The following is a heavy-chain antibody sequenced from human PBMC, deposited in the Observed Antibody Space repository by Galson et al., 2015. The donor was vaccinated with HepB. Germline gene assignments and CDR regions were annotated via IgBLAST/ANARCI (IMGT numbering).Heavy chain of an antibody. CDR3: ARQPWVYYYGSGCPYYFVY. J-gene: IGHJ4*02. Sequence: QSGAEVKKPGESLKISCKGSGYSFTSYWIGWVRQMPGKGLEWMGIIYPGDSDTRYSPSFQGQVTISADKSTSTAYLQWSSLKASDAAMYYCARQPWVYYYGSGCPYYFVYWGQGTLVTVSS. D-gene: IGHD3-10*01. CDR2: IYPGDSDT. CDR1: GYSFTSYW. V-gene: IGHV5-51*01.